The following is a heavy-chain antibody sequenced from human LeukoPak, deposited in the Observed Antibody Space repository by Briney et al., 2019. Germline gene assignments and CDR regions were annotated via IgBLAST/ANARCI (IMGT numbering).Heavy chain of an antibody. CDR2: FSSCSSSYI. CDR1: GFSFSSYS. V-gene: IGHV3-21*01. D-gene: IGHD3-22*01. CDR3: ARDGHRRYYYESSGYYRGDY. J-gene: IGHJ4*02. Sequence: GGSLRLSCAASGFSFSSYSLYWVCQGPGKGMGWVWSFSSCSSSYIYYADSVKGRFTISRDNAKNSLYLQTNTLRAEDTAVYYCARDGHRRYYYESSGYYRGDYWGQGTLVTVSS.